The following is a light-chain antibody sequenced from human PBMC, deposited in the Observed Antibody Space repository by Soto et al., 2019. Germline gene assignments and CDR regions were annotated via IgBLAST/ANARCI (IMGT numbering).Light chain of an antibody. J-gene: IGKJ1*01. V-gene: IGKV3-15*01. Sequence: EIVMTQSPATLSVSPGERATLSCRASQSVSSNLAWYQQRPGQAPRLLIYDASTRATGIPSRFRGSGSGTEFTLTISSLRSEDSAIYYCQQYFEWPPMTFGQGTKV. CDR1: QSVSSN. CDR2: DAS. CDR3: QQYFEWPPMT.